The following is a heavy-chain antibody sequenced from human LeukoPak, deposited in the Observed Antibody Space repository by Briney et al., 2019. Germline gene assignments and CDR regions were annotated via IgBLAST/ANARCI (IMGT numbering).Heavy chain of an antibody. D-gene: IGHD3-10*01. CDR1: GGSFSGYY. CDR3: ARLPDYYSRHGAPG. J-gene: IGHJ4*02. V-gene: IGHV4-34*01. CDR2: INHSGST. Sequence: SETLSLTCAVYGGSFSGYYWSWIRQPPGKGLEWIGEINHSGSTYYNPSLKSRITISVDTSKNQFSLKLSSVTAADTAVYYCARLPDYYSRHGAPGWGQGTLVTVSS.